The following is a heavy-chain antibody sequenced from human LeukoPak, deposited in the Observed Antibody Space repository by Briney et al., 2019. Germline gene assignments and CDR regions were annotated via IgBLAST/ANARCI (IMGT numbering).Heavy chain of an antibody. J-gene: IGHJ4*02. CDR1: GGSISSSSYY. Sequence: KTSETLSLTCTVSGGSISSSSYYWGWIRQPPGKGLEWIGSIYYSGSTYYSPSLKSRVTISVDTSKNQFSLKLSSVTAADTAVYYCARSYGDDFWSGYYTEPPDYWGQGTLVTVSS. D-gene: IGHD3-3*01. CDR3: ARSYGDDFWSGYYTEPPDY. CDR2: IYYSGST. V-gene: IGHV4-39*01.